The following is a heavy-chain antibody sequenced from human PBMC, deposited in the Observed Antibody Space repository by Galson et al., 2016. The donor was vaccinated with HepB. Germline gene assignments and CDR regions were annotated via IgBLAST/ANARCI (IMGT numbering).Heavy chain of an antibody. Sequence: SLRLSCAASGFSFNDHYMTWIRQAPGKGLEWVSTIRNNIPYTTYADSMKGRFTISRDNAKNSLFLQMTSLRAEDTAVYYCARHRGFYDRGGYWVDAGPFDQWGQGTLVTVSA. V-gene: IGHV3-11*06. CDR3: ARHRGFYDRGGYWVDAGPFDQ. CDR1: GFSFNDHY. D-gene: IGHD3-22*01. J-gene: IGHJ4*02. CDR2: IRNNIPYT.